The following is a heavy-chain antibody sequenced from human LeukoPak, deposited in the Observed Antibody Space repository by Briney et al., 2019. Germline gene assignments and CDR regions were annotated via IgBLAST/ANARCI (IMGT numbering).Heavy chain of an antibody. CDR1: GFTFSSYS. CDR3: GRDKDSYGWFDP. J-gene: IGHJ5*02. CDR2: ISTSSSYI. V-gene: IGHV3-21*01. D-gene: IGHD5-18*01. Sequence: GGSLRLSCAASGFTFSSYSMNWVRQAPGKGLEWVSSISTSSSYIYYADSVKGRFTISRDNAKNSLYLQMNSLRAEDTATYYCGRDKDSYGWFDPWGQGTLVTVSS.